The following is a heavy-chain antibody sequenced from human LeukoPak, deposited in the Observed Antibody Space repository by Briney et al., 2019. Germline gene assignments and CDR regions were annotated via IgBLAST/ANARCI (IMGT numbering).Heavy chain of an antibody. Sequence: SVKVSCKASGGTFSSYAISWVRQAPGQGLEWMGGIIPIFGTANYAQKFQGRVTMTRDTSISTAYMELSRLRSDDTAVYYCARGKWLVSHDYWGQGTLVTVSS. J-gene: IGHJ4*02. CDR3: ARGKWLVSHDY. CDR2: IIPIFGTA. V-gene: IGHV1-69*05. D-gene: IGHD6-19*01. CDR1: GGTFSSYA.